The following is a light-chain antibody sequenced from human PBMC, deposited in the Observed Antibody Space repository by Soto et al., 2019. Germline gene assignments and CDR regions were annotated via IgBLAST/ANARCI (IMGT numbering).Light chain of an antibody. CDR2: SAS. V-gene: IGKV1-39*01. Sequence: DIQMTQSPSSLSASVGDRVTITCRTSQSISSYLHWYQHKPGRAPKLLIDSASSLQSGVPSRFSGSGSGTDCTLTISSLQPEDLATYYCQQSYSSPVFGQGTKVEIK. CDR3: QQSYSSPV. CDR1: QSISSY. J-gene: IGKJ1*01.